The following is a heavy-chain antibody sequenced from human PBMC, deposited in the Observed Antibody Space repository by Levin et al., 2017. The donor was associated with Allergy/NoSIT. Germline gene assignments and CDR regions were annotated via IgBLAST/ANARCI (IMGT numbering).Heavy chain of an antibody. CDR3: ASPSPGSGGSYYYYYGMDV. Sequence: ASVKVSCKASGGTFSSYAISWVRQAPGQGLEWMGGIIPIFGTANYAQKFQGRVTITADESTSTAYMELSSLRSEDTAVYYCASPSPGSGGSYYYYYGMDVWGQGTTVTVSS. D-gene: IGHD2-15*01. CDR2: IIPIFGTA. CDR1: GGTFSSYA. J-gene: IGHJ6*02. V-gene: IGHV1-69*13.